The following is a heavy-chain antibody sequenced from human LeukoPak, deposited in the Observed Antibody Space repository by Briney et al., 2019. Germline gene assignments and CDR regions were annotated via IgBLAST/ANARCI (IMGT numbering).Heavy chain of an antibody. CDR2: ISYDGSNT. D-gene: IGHD3-10*01. V-gene: IGHV3-30*04. J-gene: IGHJ4*02. CDR1: GFTLRTYA. Sequence: PGRSLRLSCAASGFTLRTYAMHWVRQAPGKGLECVAVISYDGSNTYYADSVRGRFTISRDSSKNTLYLQMSSLRAEDTAVYYCARADFYGSGSHPPGGFDYWGQGTLVTVSS. CDR3: ARADFYGSGSHPPGGFDY.